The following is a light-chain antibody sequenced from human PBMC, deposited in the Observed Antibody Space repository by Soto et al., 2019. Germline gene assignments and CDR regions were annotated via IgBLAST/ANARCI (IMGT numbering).Light chain of an antibody. J-gene: IGLJ1*01. V-gene: IGLV2-14*01. CDR3: SSFTSTTTLYV. Sequence: LTQPASVSGSPGQSITISCTGTSSDIGGYNYVSWYQQHPGKVPKLIIFEVTTRPSGVSNRFSGSKSGNTASLTISGLQADDEADYYCSSFTSTTTLYVFGTGTKVTVL. CDR1: SSDIGGYNY. CDR2: EVT.